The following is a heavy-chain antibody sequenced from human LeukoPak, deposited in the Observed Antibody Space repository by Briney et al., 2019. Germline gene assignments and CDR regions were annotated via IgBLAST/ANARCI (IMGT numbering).Heavy chain of an antibody. CDR2: IYHSGNT. Sequence: SETLSLTCAVSGYSSSSGYYWGYVRQSPGKGLEWIGSIYHSGNTYYNPSLKSRVTISVDTSKNQFSLKLSSVTAADTAVYYCARNRIAVAGRGPYFDYWGQGTLVTVSS. D-gene: IGHD6-19*01. V-gene: IGHV4-38-2*01. CDR1: GYSSSSGYY. CDR3: ARNRIAVAGRGPYFDY. J-gene: IGHJ4*02.